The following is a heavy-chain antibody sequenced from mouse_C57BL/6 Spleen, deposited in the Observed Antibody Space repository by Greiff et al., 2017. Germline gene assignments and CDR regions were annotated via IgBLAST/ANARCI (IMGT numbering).Heavy chain of an antibody. CDR3: ASYDGSSSDY. V-gene: IGHV14-3*01. J-gene: IGHJ2*01. CDR2: VDPANGNT. Sequence: EVKLVESVAELVRPGASVKLSCTASGFNIKNTYMHWVKQRPEQGLEWIGRVDPANGNTKYATKFQGKATITADTSYNTAYLQLSSLTSEDTAIYYCASYDGSSSDYWGQGTTLTVSS. CDR1: GFNIKNTY. D-gene: IGHD1-1*01.